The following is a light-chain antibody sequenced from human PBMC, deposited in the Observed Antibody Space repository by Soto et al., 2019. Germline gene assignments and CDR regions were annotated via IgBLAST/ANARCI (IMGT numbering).Light chain of an antibody. CDR2: AAS. Sequence: AIQVTQPQSSLSASVGNRVTITCRASQAIRTYLGWYQQKPGKAPIHVIFAASNLHSGVPSRFSRRGSGTDFTPTMTDPQAEDVATYYCLEEYNYRRWLGQGTKV. V-gene: IGKV1-6*01. CDR1: QAIRTY. J-gene: IGKJ1*01. CDR3: LEEYNYRRW.